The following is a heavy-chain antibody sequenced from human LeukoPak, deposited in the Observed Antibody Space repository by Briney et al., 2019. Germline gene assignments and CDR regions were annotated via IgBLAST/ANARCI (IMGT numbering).Heavy chain of an antibody. J-gene: IGHJ4*02. V-gene: IGHV5-51*01. Sequence: GESLKISCKGSGYSFTSYWIGWVRQMPGKGLEWMGIIYPGDSDTRYSPSFQGQVTISADKSISTAYLQWSSLKASDTAMYYCASAEPGSGSYIPFDYWGQGTLVTVSS. CDR1: GYSFTSYW. CDR2: IYPGDSDT. CDR3: ASAEPGSGSYIPFDY. D-gene: IGHD3-10*01.